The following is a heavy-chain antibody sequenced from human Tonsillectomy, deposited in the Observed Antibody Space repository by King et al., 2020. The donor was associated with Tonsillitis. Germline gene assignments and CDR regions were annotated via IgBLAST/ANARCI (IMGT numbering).Heavy chain of an antibody. V-gene: IGHV4-30-4*01. CDR2: IYYSGST. CDR1: GGSISSGDYY. J-gene: IGHJ6*03. Sequence: QLQESGPGLVKPSQTLSLTCTVSGGSISSGDYYWSWIRQPPGKGLEWIGYIYYSGSTYYNPSLKSRVTISVDTSKNQFSLKLSSVTAADTAVYYCARGEREWDSPGYYYYMDVWGKGTTVTVSS. D-gene: IGHD1-26*01. CDR3: ARGEREWDSPGYYYYMDV.